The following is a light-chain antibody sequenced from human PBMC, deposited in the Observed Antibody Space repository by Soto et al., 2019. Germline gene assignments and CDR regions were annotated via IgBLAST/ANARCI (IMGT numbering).Light chain of an antibody. V-gene: IGKV1-5*01. CDR2: DAS. CDR1: QTIDNW. J-gene: IGKJ1*01. Sequence: IQMTQSPSTLSASVGDRVTITCRASQTIDNWLAWYRQKPGKAPNLLIYDASILQSGVPSRFSGSGSGTEFPLTINSLQPDDFATYYCQQYSNYSPWTFGQGTKVEIK. CDR3: QQYSNYSPWT.